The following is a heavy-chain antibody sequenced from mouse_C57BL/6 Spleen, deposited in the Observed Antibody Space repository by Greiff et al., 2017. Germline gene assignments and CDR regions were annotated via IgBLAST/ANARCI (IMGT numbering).Heavy chain of an antibody. Sequence: VQLQESGAELARPGASVKLSCKASGYTFTSYGISWVKQRTGQGLEWIGEIYPRSGNTYYNEKFKGKATLTADKSSSTAYMELRSLTSEDSAVYFCARGGMVTRAMDYWGQGTSVTVSS. CDR2: IYPRSGNT. V-gene: IGHV1-81*01. CDR3: ARGGMVTRAMDY. CDR1: GYTFTSYG. D-gene: IGHD2-2*01. J-gene: IGHJ4*01.